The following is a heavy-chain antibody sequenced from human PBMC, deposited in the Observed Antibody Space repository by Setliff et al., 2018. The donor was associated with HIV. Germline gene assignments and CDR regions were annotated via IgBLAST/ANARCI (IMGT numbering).Heavy chain of an antibody. Sequence: GASVKVSCKASGGIFRREAISWVRQAPGQGLEWMGGIIPIFGTTNYAQKLQGRVTITADEFTSTAYMELSSLRSEDTAVYYCARGGRVVPAATGSNAYDIWGQGTKVTVSS. D-gene: IGHD2-2*01. CDR2: IIPIFGTT. CDR3: ARGGRVVPAATGSNAYDI. J-gene: IGHJ3*02. CDR1: GGIFRREA. V-gene: IGHV1-69*13.